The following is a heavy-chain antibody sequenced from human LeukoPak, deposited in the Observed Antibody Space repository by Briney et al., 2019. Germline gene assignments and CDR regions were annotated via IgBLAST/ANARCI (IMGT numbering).Heavy chain of an antibody. CDR3: ARDRRKAVACKEGYFDY. CDR2: ISYDGSNK. J-gene: IGHJ4*02. D-gene: IGHD6-19*01. V-gene: IGHV3-30-3*01. CDR1: GFTFSSYA. Sequence: GGSLRLSWAAAGFTFSSYAMRWVRQAPGKGLEWVAVISYDGSNKYYADSVKGRFTISRDNSKNTLYLQANSLGAEDTAVYYCARDRRKAVACKEGYFDYWGQGTLVTVSS.